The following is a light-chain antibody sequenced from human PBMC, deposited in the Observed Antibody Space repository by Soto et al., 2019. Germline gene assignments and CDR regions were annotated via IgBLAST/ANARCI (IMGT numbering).Light chain of an antibody. Sequence: QSALTQPASVSGSPGQSITISCTGTSSDVGGYNYVSWYQQHPGKAPKLMIYEVSNRPSGVSNRFSGSQSGNTASLTISGLQGEDEADYYCSSYTSSSIYVFGTGTKVTVL. V-gene: IGLV2-14*01. CDR3: SSYTSSSIYV. J-gene: IGLJ1*01. CDR2: EVS. CDR1: SSDVGGYNY.